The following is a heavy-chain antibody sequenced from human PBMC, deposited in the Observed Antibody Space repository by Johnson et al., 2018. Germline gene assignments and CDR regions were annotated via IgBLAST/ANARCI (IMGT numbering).Heavy chain of an antibody. CDR1: GFTFSSYW. V-gene: IGHV3-7*01. J-gene: IGHJ3*02. CDR2: IKQDGSEK. CDR3: ARVWYYAFDI. D-gene: IGHD2-8*01. Sequence: VELVETGGGLVQPGGSLKLSCAASGFTFSSYWMSWVRQAPGKGLEWVANIKQDGSEKYYVDSVNGRFTISRDNAKNSLSLQMNSLRAEDTAVYYCARVWYYAFDIWGQGTMVTVSS.